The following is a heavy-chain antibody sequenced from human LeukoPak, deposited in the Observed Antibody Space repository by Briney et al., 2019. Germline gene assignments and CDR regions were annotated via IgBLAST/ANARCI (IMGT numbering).Heavy chain of an antibody. V-gene: IGHV3-48*03. D-gene: IGHD3-9*01. CDR3: ASLGDYDILTGRPPFDY. J-gene: IGHJ4*02. CDR2: ISSSGSTV. Sequence: GGSLRLSCAASGFTFSSYEMNWVRQAPGKGLEWVSYISSSGSTVYYADSVKGRFTISRDNAKDSLYLQMNSLRAEDTAVYYCASLGDYDILTGRPPFDYWGQGTLVTVSS. CDR1: GFTFSSYE.